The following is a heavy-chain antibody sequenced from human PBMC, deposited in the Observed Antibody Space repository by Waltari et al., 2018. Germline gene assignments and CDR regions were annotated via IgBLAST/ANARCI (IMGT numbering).Heavy chain of an antibody. V-gene: IGHV1-69*01. J-gene: IGHJ4*02. Sequence: QVQLVQSGAEVKKPGSSVKVSCKASGGTFSSYAISWVRPAPGQGLEWMGGIIPIFGTANYAQKFQGRVTITADESTSTAYMELSSLRSEDTAVYYCARTYYYGSGSYYKAMSPFDYWGQGTLVTVSS. D-gene: IGHD3-10*01. CDR3: ARTYYYGSGSYYKAMSPFDY. CDR2: IIPIFGTA. CDR1: GGTFSSYA.